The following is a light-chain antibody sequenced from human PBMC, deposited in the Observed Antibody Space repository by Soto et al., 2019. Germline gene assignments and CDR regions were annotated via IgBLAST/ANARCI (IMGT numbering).Light chain of an antibody. J-gene: IGKJ1*01. CDR1: QSVSTN. CDR2: DAS. CDR3: QQYNNWPPK. V-gene: IGKV3-15*01. Sequence: EAVITQSPATLSVSPGERATLSCRASQSVSTNLAWYQQKPGQAPRLLIYDASTRATGVPVRFSGSGSGTEFTLSISSVRSEDYAVYYCQQYNNWPPKFGQGTKVDIK.